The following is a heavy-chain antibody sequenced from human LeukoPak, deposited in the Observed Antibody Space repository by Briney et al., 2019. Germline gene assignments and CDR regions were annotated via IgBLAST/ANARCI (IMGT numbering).Heavy chain of an antibody. CDR1: GYTLTELS. Sequence: ASVKVSCKVSGYTLTELSMHWLRQAPGKGLEWMGGFDPEDGETIYAQKFQGRVTMTEDTSTDTAYMELSSLRSEDTAVYYCATVGERGRVSYYFDYWGQGTLVTVSS. CDR2: FDPEDGET. V-gene: IGHV1-24*01. D-gene: IGHD1-1*01. CDR3: ATVGERGRVSYYFDY. J-gene: IGHJ4*02.